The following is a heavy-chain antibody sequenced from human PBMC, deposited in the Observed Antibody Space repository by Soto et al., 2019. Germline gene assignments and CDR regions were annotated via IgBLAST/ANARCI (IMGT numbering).Heavy chain of an antibody. CDR1: GGTFSSYA. J-gene: IGHJ4*02. CDR3: AIGPDYGGTSGYFDY. D-gene: IGHD4-17*01. CDR2: IIPIFGTA. V-gene: IGHV1-69*12. Sequence: QVQLVQSGAEVKKPGSSVKVSCKASGGTFSSYAISWVRQAPGQGLEWMGGIIPIFGTANYAQKFQGRVTSXXDXSXXQAYIALSSLRSEDQAVYYCAIGPDYGGTSGYFDYWGQGTLVTVSS.